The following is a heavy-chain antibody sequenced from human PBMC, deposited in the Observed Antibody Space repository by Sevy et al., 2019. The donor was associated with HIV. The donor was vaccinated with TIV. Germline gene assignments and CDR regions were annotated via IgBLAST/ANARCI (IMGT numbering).Heavy chain of an antibody. V-gene: IGHV3-21*01. D-gene: IGHD3-3*01. Sequence: GGSLRLSCAASGFTFSSYSMNWVRQAPGKGLEWVSSISSSSSYIYYADSVKGRFTISRDNAKNSRYLQMNSLGAEDTAVYYCARMRDFWSDHDYWGQGTLVTVSS. J-gene: IGHJ4*02. CDR2: ISSSSSYI. CDR1: GFTFSSYS. CDR3: ARMRDFWSDHDY.